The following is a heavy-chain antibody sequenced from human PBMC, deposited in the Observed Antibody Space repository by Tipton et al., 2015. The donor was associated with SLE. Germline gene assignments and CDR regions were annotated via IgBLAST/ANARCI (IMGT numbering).Heavy chain of an antibody. J-gene: IGHJ2*01. CDR1: GFTFDDYA. CDR2: ISWDGGST. D-gene: IGHD5-18*01. Sequence: FLRLSCAASGFTFDDYAMHWVRQAPGKGLEWVSLISWDGGSTYYADSVKGRFTISRDNSKNSLYLQMNSLRAEDTALYYCAKDHLGYSYGIRGGYFDLWGRGTLVTVSS. CDR3: AKDHLGYSYGIRGGYFDL. V-gene: IGHV3-43D*04.